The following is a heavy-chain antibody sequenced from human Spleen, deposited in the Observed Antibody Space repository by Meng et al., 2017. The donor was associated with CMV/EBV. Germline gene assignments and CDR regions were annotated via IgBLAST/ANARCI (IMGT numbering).Heavy chain of an antibody. CDR2: IKEDGSET. Sequence: GGSLRLSCAASGFTFSSSWMHWVCQAPEKGLEWVADIKEDGSETYYVDSVKGRFTISRDNAKKSLYLQMNSLRADDTAMYYCARLPVDSSFFMKEFYFDYWGQGTLVTVSS. J-gene: IGHJ4*02. V-gene: IGHV3-7*01. D-gene: IGHD3-16*01. CDR1: GFTFSSSW. CDR3: ARLPVDSSFFMKEFYFDY.